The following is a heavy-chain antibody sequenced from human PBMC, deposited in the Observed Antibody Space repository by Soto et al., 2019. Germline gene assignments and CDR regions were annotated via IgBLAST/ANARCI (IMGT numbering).Heavy chain of an antibody. CDR2: INHSGST. CDR1: GGSFSGYY. Sequence: SETLSLTCAVYGGSFSGYYWSWIRQPPGKGLEWIGEINHSGSTNYNPSLKSRVTISVDTSKNQFSLKLSSVTAADTAVYYCARASRLNDHCYYFMDLWGQGTSVTVSS. D-gene: IGHD6-13*01. V-gene: IGHV4-34*01. J-gene: IGHJ6*02. CDR3: ARASRLNDHCYYFMDL.